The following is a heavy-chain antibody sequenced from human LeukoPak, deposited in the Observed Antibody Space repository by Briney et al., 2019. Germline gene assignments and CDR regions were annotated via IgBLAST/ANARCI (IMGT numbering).Heavy chain of an antibody. J-gene: IGHJ4*02. V-gene: IGHV4-59*12. CDR3: ARDLGAVGSGSPFEVGY. Sequence: SETLSLTCTVSGDSISSYYWSWIRQPPGKGLEWIGYIYYSGGTDYNPSLKSRVTISVDTSKNQFSLKLSSVTAADTAVYYCARDLGAVGSGSPFEVGYWGQGSLVTVSS. CDR1: GDSISSYY. CDR2: IYYSGGT. D-gene: IGHD3-10*01.